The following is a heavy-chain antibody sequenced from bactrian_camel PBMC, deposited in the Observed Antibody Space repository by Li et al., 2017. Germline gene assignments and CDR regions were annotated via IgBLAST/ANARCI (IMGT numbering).Heavy chain of an antibody. Sequence: DVQLVESGGGLVQPGGSLRLSCVASNFTFSTFSMSWVRQGPGKGPEWVSAIKGDGSKTYYADSVKGRFTVSRDNTKNILYLQMNSLKSEDTALYYCAKDLFTDYARWGQGTQVTVS. CDR3: AKDLFTDYAR. CDR1: NFTFSTFS. CDR2: IKGDGSKT. V-gene: IGHV3S31*01. D-gene: IGHD4*01. J-gene: IGHJ4*01.